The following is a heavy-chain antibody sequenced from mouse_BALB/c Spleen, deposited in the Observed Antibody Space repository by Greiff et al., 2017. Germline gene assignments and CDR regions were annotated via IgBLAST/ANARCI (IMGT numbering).Heavy chain of an antibody. J-gene: IGHJ3*01. V-gene: IGHV1-80*01. CDR3: AREGDSSGFAY. D-gene: IGHD3-2*01. Sequence: VQLQQSGAELVRPGSSVKISCKASGYAFSSYWMNWVKQRPGQGLEWIGQIYPGDGDTNYNGKFKGKATLTADKSSSTAYMQLSSLTSEDSAVYFCAREGDSSGFAYWGQGTLVTVSA. CDR1: GYAFSSYW. CDR2: IYPGDGDT.